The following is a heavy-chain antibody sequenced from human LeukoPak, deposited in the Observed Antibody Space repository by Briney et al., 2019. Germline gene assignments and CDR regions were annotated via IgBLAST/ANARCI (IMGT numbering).Heavy chain of an antibody. CDR1: DDSIRSYY. V-gene: IGHV4-59*08. CDR2: VYYNGST. Sequence: SETLSLTCTVSDDSIRSYYWSWIRQPPGKGLEWIGYVYYNGSTNYNPSLNSRVTISVDTSKNQFSLKLTSVTAADTAVYYCARLGALALVGPDYYYSGLDFWGQATTVTVSS. D-gene: IGHD1-26*01. J-gene: IGHJ6*02. CDR3: ARLGALALVGPDYYYSGLDF.